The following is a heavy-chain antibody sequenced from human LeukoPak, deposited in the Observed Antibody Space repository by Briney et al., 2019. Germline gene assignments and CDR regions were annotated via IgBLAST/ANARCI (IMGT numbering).Heavy chain of an antibody. V-gene: IGHV6-1*01. CDR1: GDTVSSNTAG. J-gene: IGHJ4*02. CDR2: TYYRSKLCR. CDR3: ARGAKDIVVVVAAETRYSYCWLYYFDY. Sequence: SQTLSLTCAISGDTVSSNTAGWSWIRQSPSRGLEWLGRTYYRSKLCRDHEVSVQRLLSINPDPAKNPISLQLNSVTPDDTALYYCARGAKDIVVVVAAETRYSYCWLYYFDYWGQGTLVTVSS. D-gene: IGHD2-15*01.